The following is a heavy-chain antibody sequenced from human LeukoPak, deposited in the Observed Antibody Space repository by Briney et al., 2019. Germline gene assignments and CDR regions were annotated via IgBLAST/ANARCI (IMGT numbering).Heavy chain of an antibody. CDR1: GGSISRYY. V-gene: IGHV4-59*08. CDR2: IYYSGST. J-gene: IGHJ4*02. D-gene: IGHD4-23*01. Sequence: SETLSLTCTVSGGSISRYYWSWIRQPPGKGLEWIGYIYYSGSTNYNPSLKSRVTISVDTSKNQFSLKLSSVTAADTAVYYCARYYGGNSNFDYWGQGTLVTVSS. CDR3: ARYYGGNSNFDY.